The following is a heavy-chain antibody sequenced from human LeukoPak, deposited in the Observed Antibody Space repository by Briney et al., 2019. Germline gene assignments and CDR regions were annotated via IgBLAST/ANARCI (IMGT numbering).Heavy chain of an antibody. CDR1: GGSFSGYY. CDR3: ARGRGYYYYYMDV. Sequence: SETLSLTCAVFGGSFSGYYWSWIRQPPGKGLEWIGEINHSGSTNYNPSLKSRVTISVDTSKNQFSLKLSSVTAADTAVYYCARGRGYYYYYMDVWGKGTTVTVSS. J-gene: IGHJ6*03. CDR2: INHSGST. V-gene: IGHV4-34*01. D-gene: IGHD3-10*01.